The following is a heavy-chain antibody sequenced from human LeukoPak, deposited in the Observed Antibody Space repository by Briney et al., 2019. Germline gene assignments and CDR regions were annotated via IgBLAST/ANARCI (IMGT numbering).Heavy chain of an antibody. CDR3: ARESAVVVVAAAFDY. V-gene: IGHV4-59*12. CDR1: GGSISGYY. D-gene: IGHD2-15*01. Sequence: SETLSLTCTVSGGSISGYYWSWIRQPPGKGLEWIGYVYYSGSTNYNPSLKSRVTISVDTSKNQFSLKLSSVTAADTAVYYCARESAVVVVAAAFDYWGQGTLVTVSS. J-gene: IGHJ4*02. CDR2: VYYSGST.